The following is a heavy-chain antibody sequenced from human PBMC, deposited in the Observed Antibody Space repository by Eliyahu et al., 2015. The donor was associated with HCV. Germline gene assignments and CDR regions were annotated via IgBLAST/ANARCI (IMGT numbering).Heavy chain of an antibody. D-gene: IGHD3-10*01. J-gene: IGHJ4*02. CDR2: INHXGXT. CDR3: ARGESVLYYYGSGSYEDY. Sequence: QVQLQQWGAGLLKPSETLSLTCXVYGGXXSGYYWSWXRXXPGKGLEWIGEINHXGXTNYNPSLKSRVTISVDTSKNQFSLKLSSVTAADTAVYYCARGESVLYYYGSGSYEDYWGQGTLVTVSS. CDR1: GGXXSGYY. V-gene: IGHV4-34*01.